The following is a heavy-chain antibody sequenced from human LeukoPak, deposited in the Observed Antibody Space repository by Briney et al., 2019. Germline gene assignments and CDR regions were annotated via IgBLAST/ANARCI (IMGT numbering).Heavy chain of an antibody. Sequence: PGGSLRLSCAASGFTFSDYYMSWIRQAPGKGLEWVSYISSSGSTIYYADSVKGRFTISRDNAKNSLYLQMNSLRAEDTAVYYCAREFPVDSSGWYVKHPRAIDYWGQGTLVTVSS. CDR2: ISSSGSTI. J-gene: IGHJ4*02. CDR1: GFTFSDYY. CDR3: AREFPVDSSGWYVKHPRAIDY. D-gene: IGHD6-19*01. V-gene: IGHV3-11*01.